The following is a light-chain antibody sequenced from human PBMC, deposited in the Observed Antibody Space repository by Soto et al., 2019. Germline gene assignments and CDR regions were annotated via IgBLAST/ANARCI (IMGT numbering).Light chain of an antibody. CDR2: AAT. CDR1: QSISNY. Sequence: DIQLTQSPSFLSASVGDRVTITCRARQSISNYVNWYQQKVGKSPKLLISAATTLQGGVSARFSGSGAGTDFTLIISALELEDLATYYCQQGHSVPWTFGQGTTVDLK. J-gene: IGKJ1*01. CDR3: QQGHSVPWT. V-gene: IGKV1-39*01.